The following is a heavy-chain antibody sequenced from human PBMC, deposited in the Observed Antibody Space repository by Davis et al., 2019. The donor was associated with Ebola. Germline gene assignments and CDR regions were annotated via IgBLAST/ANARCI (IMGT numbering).Heavy chain of an antibody. V-gene: IGHV3-23*01. CDR3: VNSKHGGYYYYMDV. D-gene: IGHD4-23*01. J-gene: IGHJ6*03. Sequence: PSGSLTLSCAASALTFTSDAIRCIRQAPVQGLEWVSAISGSGGSTYYADSVKGRFTISRDNSKNTLYLQMNSLRAEDTAIYYGVNSKHGGYYYYMDVWGKGTTVTVSS. CDR2: ISGSGGST. CDR1: ALTFTSDA.